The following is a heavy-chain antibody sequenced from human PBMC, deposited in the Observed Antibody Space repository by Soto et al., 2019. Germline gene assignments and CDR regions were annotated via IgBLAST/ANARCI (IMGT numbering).Heavy chain of an antibody. V-gene: IGHV3-21*01. CDR3: ARDYTWAGRRKLDWFDP. CDR2: ISSSSSYI. Sequence: GGSLRLSCAASGFTFSSYSMNWVRQAPGKGLEWVSSISSSSSYIYYADSVKGRFTISRDNAKNSLYLQMNSLRAEDTAVYYCARDYTWAGRRKLDWFDPWGQGTLVTVSS. CDR1: GFTFSSYS. J-gene: IGHJ5*02. D-gene: IGHD3-10*01.